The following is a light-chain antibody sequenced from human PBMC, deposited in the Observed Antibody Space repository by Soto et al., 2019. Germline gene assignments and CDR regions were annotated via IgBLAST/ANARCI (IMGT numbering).Light chain of an antibody. J-gene: IGLJ1*01. V-gene: IGLV2-14*03. Sequence: QSALTQPASVSGSPGQSITISCTGTNSDVGGYTYVSWYQQHPGKAPKLMIYDVSKRPSGVSNRFSGSKSGNTASLTISGLQADDEADYYCSSYTSSSTPYVFGTGTKVTVL. CDR1: NSDVGGYTY. CDR2: DVS. CDR3: SSYTSSSTPYV.